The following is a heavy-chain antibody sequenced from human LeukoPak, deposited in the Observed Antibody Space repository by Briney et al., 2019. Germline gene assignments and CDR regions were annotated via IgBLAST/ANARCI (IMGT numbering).Heavy chain of an antibody. D-gene: IGHD6-19*01. CDR3: ARDQWLAYYYHGMDV. CDR2: IKQDGSEK. V-gene: IGHV3-7*01. CDR1: GFTFSSYW. Sequence: PGESLRLSCAASGFTFSSYWMSWVRQAPGKGLEWVANIKQDGSEKYYVDSVKGRFTISRDNAKNSLYLQMNSLRAEDTAIYYCARDQWLAYYYHGMDVWGQGTTVTVSS. J-gene: IGHJ6*02.